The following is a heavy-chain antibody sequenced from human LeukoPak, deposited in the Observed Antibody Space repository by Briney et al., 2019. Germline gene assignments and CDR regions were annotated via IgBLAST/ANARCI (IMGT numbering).Heavy chain of an antibody. CDR1: GGSISSSNW. Sequence: SETLSLTCVVSGGSISSSNWWSWVRQPPGKGLEWIGSIYYSGSTYYNPSLKSRVTMSVDASKNQFSLKLSSVTAADTAVYYCARHATIAVGGAFDIWGQGTMVTVSS. J-gene: IGHJ3*02. D-gene: IGHD6-19*01. CDR2: IYYSGST. V-gene: IGHV4-39*01. CDR3: ARHATIAVGGAFDI.